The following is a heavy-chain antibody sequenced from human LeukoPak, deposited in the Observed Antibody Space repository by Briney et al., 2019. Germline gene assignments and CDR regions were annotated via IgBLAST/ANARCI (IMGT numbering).Heavy chain of an antibody. CDR3: AKGGDYDFWSGYVEGYYMDV. CDR1: GFTFINYW. Sequence: GGSLRLSCAASGFTFINYWLTWVRQAPGRGLEGVANIKQDGSEKHYADSANGRLTVSRDNSNNTLYLPMNRLRAEDTAVYYCAKGGDYDFWSGYVEGYYMDVWGKGTTVTVSS. D-gene: IGHD3-3*01. V-gene: IGHV3-7*03. CDR2: IKQDGSEK. J-gene: IGHJ6*03.